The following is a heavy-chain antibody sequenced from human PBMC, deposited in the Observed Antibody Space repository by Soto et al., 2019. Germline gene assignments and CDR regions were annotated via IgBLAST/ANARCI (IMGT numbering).Heavy chain of an antibody. CDR3: AREFRLTYYYDSSGYYHTDTLYYFDY. CDR2: IWYDGSNK. D-gene: IGHD3-22*01. CDR1: GFTFSSYG. Sequence: GGSLRLSCAASGFTFSSYGMHWVRQATGKGLKWVAVIWYDGSNKYYADSVKGRFTISRDNSKNTLYLQMNSLRAEDTAVYYCAREFRLTYYYDSSGYYHTDTLYYFDYWGQGTLVTVSS. J-gene: IGHJ4*02. V-gene: IGHV3-33*01.